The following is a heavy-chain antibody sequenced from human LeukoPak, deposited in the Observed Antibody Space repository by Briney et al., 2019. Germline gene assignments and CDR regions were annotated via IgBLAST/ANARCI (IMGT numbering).Heavy chain of an antibody. Sequence: GGSLRLSCAASGFTFSSYSMNWVRQAPGKGLEWVSSISSSSSYIYYADSVKGRFTISRGNAKNSLYLQMNSLRAEDTAVYYCAREVTGDPDYWYFDLWGRGTLVTVSS. V-gene: IGHV3-21*01. CDR3: AREVTGDPDYWYFDL. D-gene: IGHD7-27*01. CDR2: ISSSSSYI. J-gene: IGHJ2*01. CDR1: GFTFSSYS.